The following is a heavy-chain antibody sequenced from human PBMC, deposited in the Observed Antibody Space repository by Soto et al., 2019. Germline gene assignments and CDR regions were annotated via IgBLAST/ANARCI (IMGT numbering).Heavy chain of an antibody. Sequence: GGSLRLSCAASGFTFSGSAMHWVRQASGKGLEWVGSIRSKANSYATANAASVKGRFTISRDDSKNTAYLQMNSLKTEDTAVYYCTRHPSRNDYYMDVWGKGTTVTVSS. V-gene: IGHV3-73*01. CDR2: IRSKANSYAT. CDR3: TRHPSRNDYYMDV. CDR1: GFTFSGSA. J-gene: IGHJ6*03.